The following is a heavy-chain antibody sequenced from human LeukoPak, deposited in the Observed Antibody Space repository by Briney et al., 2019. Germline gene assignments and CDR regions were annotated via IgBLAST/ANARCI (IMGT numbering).Heavy chain of an antibody. Sequence: PGRSLRLSCAASGFTFSSYGMHWVRQAPGKGLEWVAVISYDGSNKYYADSVKGRFTISRDNSKNTLYLQMNSLRAEDTAVYYCAIPEFDYWGQGTLVTVSP. CDR3: AIPEFDY. V-gene: IGHV3-30*03. D-gene: IGHD1-14*01. CDR1: GFTFSSYG. J-gene: IGHJ4*02. CDR2: ISYDGSNK.